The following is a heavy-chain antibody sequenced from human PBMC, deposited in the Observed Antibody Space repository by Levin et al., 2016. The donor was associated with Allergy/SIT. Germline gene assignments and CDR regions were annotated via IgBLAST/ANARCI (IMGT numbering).Heavy chain of an antibody. Sequence: SETLSLTCTVSGGTISGYYWNWIRQPPGKGLEWIGYIYYSGSANYNPSLKSRVTISVGTSKNQFSLQLSSVTAADTAVYYCARGGTTETTSYGVDVWGLGTTVTVSS. CDR3: ARGGTTETTSYGVDV. CDR1: GGTISGYY. V-gene: IGHV4-59*01. J-gene: IGHJ6*02. CDR2: IYYSGSA. D-gene: IGHD1-1*01.